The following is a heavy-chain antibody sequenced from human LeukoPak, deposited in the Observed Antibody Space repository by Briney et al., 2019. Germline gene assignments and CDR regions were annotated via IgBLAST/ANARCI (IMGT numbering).Heavy chain of an antibody. CDR2: INPNSGGT. CDR3: ARAGGRSWFDP. CDR1: GYSFTDKY. Sequence: ASVKVSCKASGYSFTDKYMHWVRQAPGQGLEWMGWINPNSGGTNYAQKFQGRVTMTTDTSMSTAYMELSRLTSDVTAVYYCARAGGRSWFDPWGQGTLVTVSS. J-gene: IGHJ5*02. V-gene: IGHV1-2*02.